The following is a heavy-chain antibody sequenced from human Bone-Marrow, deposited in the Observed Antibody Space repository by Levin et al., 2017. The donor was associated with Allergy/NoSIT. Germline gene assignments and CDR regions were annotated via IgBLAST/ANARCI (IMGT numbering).Heavy chain of an antibody. Sequence: SVKVSCKASGGIFTTSSFSWVRQAPGQGLEWMGGIIPKFANPNYARTFQGRVTTTADEFTSTVYMDISSLRFEDTAVYYCAGDEGYFQGHHWFDPWGQGTLVTVSS. J-gene: IGHJ5*02. CDR1: GGIFTTSS. D-gene: IGHD5-18*01. CDR2: IIPKFANP. CDR3: AGDEGYFQGHHWFDP. V-gene: IGHV1-69*13.